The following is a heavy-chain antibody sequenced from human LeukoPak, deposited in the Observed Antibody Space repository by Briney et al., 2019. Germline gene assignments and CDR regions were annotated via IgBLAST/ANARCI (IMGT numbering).Heavy chain of an antibody. V-gene: IGHV3-23*01. CDR2: ISGSGGST. CDR3: AKAGRGFGDYVDYMDV. Sequence: GGTLRLSCAASGFMFSSYAMSWVRQAPGKGLEWVSAISGSGGSTNYADPVKGRFTISRDNSKNTLYLQMNSLRAEDTAVYYCAKAGRGFGDYVDYMDVWGKGTTVTVSS. D-gene: IGHD4-17*01. J-gene: IGHJ6*03. CDR1: GFMFSSYA.